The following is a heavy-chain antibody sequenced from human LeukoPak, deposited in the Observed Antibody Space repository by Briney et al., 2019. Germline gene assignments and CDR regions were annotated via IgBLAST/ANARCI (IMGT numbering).Heavy chain of an antibody. D-gene: IGHD3-3*01. CDR3: AKDFGLVANYYFDY. CDR2: ISYDGGNK. V-gene: IGHV3-30*18. Sequence: PGGSLRLSCAASGFTFSSYGMHWARQAPGKGLEGVAVISYDGGNKYYAVSVKGRFTISRDNSKNTLYLQMNSLRAEDTAVYYCAKDFGLVANYYFDYWGQGTLVTVSS. J-gene: IGHJ4*02. CDR1: GFTFSSYG.